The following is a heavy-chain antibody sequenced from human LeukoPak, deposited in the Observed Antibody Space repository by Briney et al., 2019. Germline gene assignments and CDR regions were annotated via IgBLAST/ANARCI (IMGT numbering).Heavy chain of an antibody. CDR1: GFTSSSYA. Sequence: GGSLRLSCAASGFTSSSYAMHWVRQAPGKGLEWVAVISYDGSNKYYADSVKGRFTISRDNSKNTLYLQMNSLRAEDTAVYYCARSITMVRGVKEWGQGTLVTVSS. V-gene: IGHV3-30*04. CDR3: ARSITMVRGVKE. J-gene: IGHJ4*02. CDR2: ISYDGSNK. D-gene: IGHD3-10*01.